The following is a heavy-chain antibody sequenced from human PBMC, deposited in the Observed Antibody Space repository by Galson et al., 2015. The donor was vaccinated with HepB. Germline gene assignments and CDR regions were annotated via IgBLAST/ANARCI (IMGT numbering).Heavy chain of an antibody. CDR3: ARAVIWFGEATLGY. D-gene: IGHD3-10*01. V-gene: IGHV1-18*01. CDR2: IRTYNGNT. CDR1: GYTFTSYG. J-gene: IGHJ4*02. Sequence: SVKVSCKASGYTFTSYGISWVRQAPGQGLEWMGWIRTYNGNTYHAQNLQGRVTMTTDASTSTAYMELRGLRSDDTAVYYCARAVIWFGEATLGYWGLGTLVIVSS.